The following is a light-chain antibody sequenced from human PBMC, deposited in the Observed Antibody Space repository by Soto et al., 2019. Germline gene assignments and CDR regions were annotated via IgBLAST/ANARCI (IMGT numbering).Light chain of an antibody. Sequence: DIQMTQSPSSLSASVGDRVTITCRASQSISNYLNWYQQKPGKAPNLLIYAASSLQSGAPSRFSGSGSGTDFTLTISSLQPEDFATYSCQQSYSTPYTFGQGTKLEIK. V-gene: IGKV1-39*01. CDR1: QSISNY. CDR3: QQSYSTPYT. J-gene: IGKJ2*01. CDR2: AAS.